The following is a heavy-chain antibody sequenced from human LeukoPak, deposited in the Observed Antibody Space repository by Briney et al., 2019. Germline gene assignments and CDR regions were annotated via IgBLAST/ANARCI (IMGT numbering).Heavy chain of an antibody. CDR2: INHSGST. CDR3: ARGLLLGY. CDR1: GGSFSGYY. J-gene: IGHJ4*02. V-gene: IGHV4-34*01. Sequence: SETLSLTCAVYGGSFSGYYRGWIRQPPGKGLEWIGEINHSGSTNYNPSLKSRVTISVDTSKNQFSLKLSSVTAADTAVYYCARGLLLGYWGQGTLVTVSS. D-gene: IGHD1-26*01.